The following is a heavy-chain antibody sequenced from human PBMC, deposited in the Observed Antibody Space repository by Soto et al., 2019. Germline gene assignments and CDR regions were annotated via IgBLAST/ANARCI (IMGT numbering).Heavy chain of an antibody. Sequence: SETLSLTCAVYGGSFSGYYWSWIRQPPGKGLEWIGEINHSGSTNYNPSLKSRVTISVDTSKNQFSLRLNSLTAADRAVYFCARGVTVFGLVSRFWFDPWGQGTVVTVSS. CDR2: INHSGST. J-gene: IGHJ5*02. CDR1: GGSFSGYY. D-gene: IGHD3-3*01. CDR3: ARGVTVFGLVSRFWFDP. V-gene: IGHV4-34*01.